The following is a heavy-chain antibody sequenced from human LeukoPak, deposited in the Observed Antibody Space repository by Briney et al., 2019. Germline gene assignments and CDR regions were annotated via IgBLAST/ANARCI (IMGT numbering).Heavy chain of an antibody. CDR1: GFTFDDYA. CDR3: TRGSDTIFGVARDGFDS. J-gene: IGHJ4*02. CDR2: IRGKPYGETT. V-gene: IGHV3-49*03. Sequence: GGSLRLSCAASGFTFDDYAMSWFRQAPGKGLEWVGFIRGKPYGETTEYAASVQSRFTISRDDSESTTYLQLNSLKTEDTAVYYCTRGSDTIFGVARDGFDSWGQGTLVTVSS. D-gene: IGHD3-3*01.